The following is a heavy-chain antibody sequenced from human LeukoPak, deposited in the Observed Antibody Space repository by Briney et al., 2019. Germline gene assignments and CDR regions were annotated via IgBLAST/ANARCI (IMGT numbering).Heavy chain of an antibody. CDR3: ARRVDTVATIPAYYFDY. CDR1: GYSFTSYW. CDR2: IYPGDSDT. Sequence: GESLKISCKGSGYSFTSYWIGWVRQMPGKGLEWMGIIYPGDSDTRYSPSFQGQVTISADKSISTAYLQWSSLKASDTAMYYCARRVDTVATIPAYYFDYWGQGTLVTVSS. V-gene: IGHV5-51*01. J-gene: IGHJ4*02. D-gene: IGHD5-12*01.